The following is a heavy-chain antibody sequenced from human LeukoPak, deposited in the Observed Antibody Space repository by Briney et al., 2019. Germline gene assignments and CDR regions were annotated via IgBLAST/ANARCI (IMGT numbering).Heavy chain of an antibody. V-gene: IGHV1-18*01. Sequence: ASVKVSCKTSGYSENFYGITWVRQVAGQGLEWMGWISAQHGQTEYAPNSQDRVTMTTDTYTNTAYMELRSLRSDDTAVYYCARDRIVATIGYYYMDVWGKGTTVTISS. J-gene: IGHJ6*03. CDR1: GYSENFYG. D-gene: IGHD5-12*01. CDR3: ARDRIVATIGYYYMDV. CDR2: ISAQHGQT.